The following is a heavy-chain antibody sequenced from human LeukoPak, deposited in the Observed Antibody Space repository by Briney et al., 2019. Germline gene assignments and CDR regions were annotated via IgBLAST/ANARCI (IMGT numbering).Heavy chain of an antibody. D-gene: IGHD3-9*01. V-gene: IGHV3-33*01. CDR2: IWSDGSAK. Sequence: GGSLRLSCAASGFTFSNYGIHWVRQAPGKGLERVAVIWSDGSAKYYADSVKGRFTISRDNSKNTLYLQVNSLRAEDTAVYFCARDLEITISRRDYYYYYSGMDVWGQGTTVTVSS. CDR3: ARDLEITISRRDYYYYYSGMDV. CDR1: GFTFSNYG. J-gene: IGHJ6*02.